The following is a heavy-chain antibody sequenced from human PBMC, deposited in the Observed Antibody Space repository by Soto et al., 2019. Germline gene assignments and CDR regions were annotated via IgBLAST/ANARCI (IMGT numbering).Heavy chain of an antibody. D-gene: IGHD1-26*01. CDR1: GFTFPNYA. CDR2: ISGSGSGAATYYP. V-gene: IGHV3-23*01. CDR3: VEESLYYASSSPPGD. J-gene: IGHJ4*02. Sequence: GGSLRLSXAASGFTFPNYAQSGLHHAPEKRLGWTSIISGSGSGAATYYPSYAVSVTSGFTISRDNSQNTVSLEMNSMRSEDRAVYFCVEESLYYASSSPPGDWGQGSLVTVSS.